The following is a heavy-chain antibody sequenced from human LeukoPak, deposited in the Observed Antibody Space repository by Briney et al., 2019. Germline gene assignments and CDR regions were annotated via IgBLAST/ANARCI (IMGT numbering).Heavy chain of an antibody. V-gene: IGHV1-18*01. J-gene: IGHJ4*02. D-gene: IGHD2-15*01. Sequence: ATVKVSFKASGYTFTSYGISWVRQAPGQGLEWMGWISSYNGNTNYAQKLQGRVTMTTDTSTSTAYLELRSLRPDDTAVYYCARDSGLSGGSWPLDYWGQGTLVTVSS. CDR1: GYTFTSYG. CDR2: ISSYNGNT. CDR3: ARDSGLSGGSWPLDY.